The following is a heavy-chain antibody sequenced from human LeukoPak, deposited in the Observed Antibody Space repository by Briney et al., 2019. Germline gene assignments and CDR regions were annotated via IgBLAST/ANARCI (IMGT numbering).Heavy chain of an antibody. V-gene: IGHV4-30-2*01. D-gene: IGHD3-9*01. CDR2: IYHSGST. CDR1: GGSISSGGYS. Sequence: SQTLSLTCAVSGGSISSGGYSWSWIRQPPGKGLEWIGYIYHSGSTYYNPSLKSRVTISVDRSKNQFSLKLSSVTAADTAVYYVAETSVDIPPFFDSWGREPWSPSPQ. CDR3: AETSVDIPPFFDS. J-gene: IGHJ4*02.